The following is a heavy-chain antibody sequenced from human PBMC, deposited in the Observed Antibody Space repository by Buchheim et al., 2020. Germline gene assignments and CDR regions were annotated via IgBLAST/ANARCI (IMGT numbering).Heavy chain of an antibody. D-gene: IGHD5-12*01. V-gene: IGHV4-59*01. CDR2: IGNVGNT. CDR3: ARGGGYGVNGWFDP. CDR1: GDSITTYY. J-gene: IGHJ5*02. Sequence: QVELQESGPGLVKPSETLSLTCNVSGDSITTYYWSWIRQPPGKGLQWIGYIGNVGNTNYNAAPRGRVTISLDASRNKVSLKLTSMTAADTAMYYCARGGGYGVNGWFDPWGRGIL.